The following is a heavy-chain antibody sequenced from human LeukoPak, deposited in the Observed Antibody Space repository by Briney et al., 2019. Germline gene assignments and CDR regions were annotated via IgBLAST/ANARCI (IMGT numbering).Heavy chain of an antibody. D-gene: IGHD3-10*01. J-gene: IGHJ4*02. Sequence: PGGSLRLSCAASGFTFSSYAMSWVRQAPGKGLEWVSAISGSGGSTYYADSVKGRSTISRDTSRNTLFLQMSSLRTEDTAVYYCAKDLRAFRGSGGPYVDNWGQGTLVTVSS. CDR3: AKDLRAFRGSGGPYVDN. CDR2: ISGSGGST. CDR1: GFTFSSYA. V-gene: IGHV3-23*01.